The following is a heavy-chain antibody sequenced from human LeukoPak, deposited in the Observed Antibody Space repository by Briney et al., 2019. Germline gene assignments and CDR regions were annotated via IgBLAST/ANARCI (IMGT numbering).Heavy chain of an antibody. CDR3: ARSPRGLWRPYYMDV. V-gene: IGHV1-69*05. J-gene: IGHJ6*03. CDR2: IIPIFGTA. CDR1: GGTFSSYA. Sequence: GSSVKVSCKASGGTFSSYAISWVRQAPGQGLEWMGGIIPIFGTANYAQKFQGRVTITTDESTSTAYMELSSLRSEDTAVYYCARSPRGLWRPYYMDVWGKGTTVTVSS. D-gene: IGHD4/OR15-4a*01.